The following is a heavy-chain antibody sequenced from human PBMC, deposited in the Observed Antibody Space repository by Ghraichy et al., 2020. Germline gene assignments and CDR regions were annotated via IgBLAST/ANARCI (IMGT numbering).Heavy chain of an antibody. CDR2: MYHRGST. V-gene: IGHV4-38-2*01. D-gene: IGHD3-10*01. Sequence: SETLSLTCAVSGYSISSCHYWGWLPQPPGKGLEWIGSMYHRGSTYYNPSLKSRVTISVDTYKNQFSLNLSSVTAADTAVYYCARMYYYGSGASYYFDNWGQGTLVTVSS. J-gene: IGHJ4*02. CDR3: ARMYYYGSGASYYFDN. CDR1: GYSISSCHY.